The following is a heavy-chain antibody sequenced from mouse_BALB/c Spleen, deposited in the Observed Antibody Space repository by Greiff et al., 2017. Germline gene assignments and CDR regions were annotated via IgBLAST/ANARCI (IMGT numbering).Heavy chain of an antibody. CDR2: IYPGDGYT. CDR1: GFTFTNYW. J-gene: IGHJ3*01. V-gene: IGHV1-63*02. CDR3: AGYYDDGRSAY. Sequence: QVQLQQSGAELVRPGTLVKLSCKASGFTFTNYWLRWVKQRPGHGLEWIGEIYPGDGYTNYDAKFKGKATLTADTSSNTAYMQLSSLTSKDTAVYFCAGYYDDGRSAYWGQGTTVTVSA. D-gene: IGHD1-1*02.